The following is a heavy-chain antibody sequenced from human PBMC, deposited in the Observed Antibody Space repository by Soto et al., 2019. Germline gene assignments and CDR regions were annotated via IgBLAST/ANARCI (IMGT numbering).Heavy chain of an antibody. D-gene: IGHD3-3*01. CDR2: IIPNFGTA. J-gene: IGHJ6*02. CDR1: GGTFSNSA. Sequence: QVQLVQSGAEVKKPWSSVKVSCKASGGTFSNSAMSWVRQAPGQELEGMGGIIPNFGTANYAQKFLGRVTITADESTRTAYMEPSSRRSEDPAVYYCATGLVRVLASLGVDVWGQGTTVTVSS. V-gene: IGHV1-69*01. CDR3: ATGLVRVLASLGVDV.